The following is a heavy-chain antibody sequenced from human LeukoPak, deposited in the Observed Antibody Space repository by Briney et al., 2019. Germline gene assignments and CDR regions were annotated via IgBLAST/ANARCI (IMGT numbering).Heavy chain of an antibody. CDR2: VSSSGSDT. D-gene: IGHD6-19*01. V-gene: IGHV3-23*05. J-gene: IGHJ6*02. Sequence: GGSLRLSCAASGFIFTTYAMGWVRQLPGKGLEWVSSVSSSGSDTYYTSSVKGRFTISRDNAKNTLYLQMNSLRAEDTAVYYCARAPGYSSGWYPGYYYYYGMDVWGQGTTVTVSS. CDR3: ARAPGYSSGWYPGYYYYYGMDV. CDR1: GFIFTTYA.